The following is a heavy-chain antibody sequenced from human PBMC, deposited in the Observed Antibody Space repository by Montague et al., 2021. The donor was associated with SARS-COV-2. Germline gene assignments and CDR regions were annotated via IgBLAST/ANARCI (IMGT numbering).Heavy chain of an antibody. J-gene: IGHJ5*02. Sequence: SETLSLTCTVSGGSISSSSYYWGWIRQPPGKGLEWIGSIYYSGSTYYNPSLKSRVTISVDTSKNQFSLKLSSVTAADTAVYYCAGRGVRYSSSWYSYWFAPWGQGTLVTVSS. D-gene: IGHD6-13*01. V-gene: IGHV4-39*01. CDR1: GGSISSSSYY. CDR3: AGRGVRYSSSWYSYWFAP. CDR2: IYYSGST.